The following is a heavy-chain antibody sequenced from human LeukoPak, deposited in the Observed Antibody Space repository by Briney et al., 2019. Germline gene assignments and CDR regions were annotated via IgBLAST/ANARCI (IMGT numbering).Heavy chain of an antibody. CDR2: IYNSVNT. V-gene: IGHV4-59*01. D-gene: IGHD3-10*01. Sequence: PSETLSLTCTVSGGSSSTSYWSWLRQPPGKGLEWIGCIYNSVNTNYNPSLQSRVTISLDTSTNQFSLKLTSVTAADTAVYYCARASFDSGGKPYYFNYWGQGTLVTVSS. J-gene: IGHJ4*02. CDR3: ARASFDSGGKPYYFNY. CDR1: GGSSSTSY.